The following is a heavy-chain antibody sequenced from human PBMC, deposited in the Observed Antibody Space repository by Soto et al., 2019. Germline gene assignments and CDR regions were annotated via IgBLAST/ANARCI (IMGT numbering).Heavy chain of an antibody. J-gene: IGHJ6*02. CDR3: ARLRSSSPYYPMAV. Sequence: SETLSLTCTVSGGSMSRYYWGWCRQPPGKGLEYIGYMFYSGRPYYNPSLKSRVNMSVDTSTNQFSLKLSSVTAADTDVYYSARLRSSSPYYPMAVCGQGHTIT. CDR1: GGSMSRYY. D-gene: IGHD6-6*01. V-gene: IGHV4-59*01. CDR2: MFYSGRP.